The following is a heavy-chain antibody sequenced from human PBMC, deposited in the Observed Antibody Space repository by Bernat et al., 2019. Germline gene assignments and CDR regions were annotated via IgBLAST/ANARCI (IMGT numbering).Heavy chain of an antibody. V-gene: IGHV3-74*01. Sequence: EVQLVESGGGLVQPGGSLRLSCAASGFTFSSYWMHWVRQAPGKGLVWVSRINSDGSGTRYADSVKGRFTISRDNSKNTLYLQMNSLRAEDTAVYYCAKDSWQWLVPPWTFDYWGQGTLVTVSS. J-gene: IGHJ4*02. D-gene: IGHD6-19*01. CDR2: INSDGSGT. CDR1: GFTFSSYW. CDR3: AKDSWQWLVPPWTFDY.